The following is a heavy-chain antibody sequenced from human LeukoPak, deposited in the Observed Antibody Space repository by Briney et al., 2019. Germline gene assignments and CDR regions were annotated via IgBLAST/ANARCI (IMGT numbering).Heavy chain of an antibody. CDR2: IHPGDSET. Sequence: GESLKISCKASRYRFTSYWIGWVRQMPGKGLECMGIIHPGDSETRYSPSFQGQVTISADKSISTAYLQWSGLKASDTAMYYCARRLGATQPYFDFWGQGGLVTVSS. CDR1: RYRFTSYW. J-gene: IGHJ4*02. CDR3: ARRLGATQPYFDF. D-gene: IGHD1-26*01. V-gene: IGHV5-51*01.